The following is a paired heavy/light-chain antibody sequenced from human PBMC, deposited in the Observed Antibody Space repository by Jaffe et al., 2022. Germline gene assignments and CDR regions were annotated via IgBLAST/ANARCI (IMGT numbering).Light chain of an antibody. V-gene: IGLV1-51*01. J-gene: IGLJ1*01. CDR2: DNN. CDR1: SSNIGNNY. CDR3: GTWDSSLSGYV. Sequence: QSVLTQPPSVSAAPGQKVTISCSGSSSNIGNNYVSWYQQLPGTAPKLLIYDNNKRPSGIPDRFSGSKSGTSATLGITGLQTGDEADYYCGTWDSSLSGYVFGTGTKVTVL.
Heavy chain of an antibody. CDR3: ARGGRFLEWLSPHDAFDI. J-gene: IGHJ3*02. Sequence: QVQLVQSGAEVKKPGASVKVSCKASGYTFTSYYMHWVRQAPGQGLEWMGIINPSGGSTSYAQKFQGRVTMTRDTSTSTVYMELSSLRSEDTAVYYCARGGRFLEWLSPHDAFDIWGQGTMVTVSS. D-gene: IGHD3-3*01. CDR2: INPSGGST. CDR1: GYTFTSYY. V-gene: IGHV1-46*03.